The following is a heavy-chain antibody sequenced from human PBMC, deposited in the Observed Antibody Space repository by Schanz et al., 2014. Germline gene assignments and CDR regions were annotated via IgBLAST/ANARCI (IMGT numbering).Heavy chain of an antibody. V-gene: IGHV4-34*03. CDR1: GGSSSDCY. Sequence: QVQLQQWGAGLLKASETLSLTCAVYGGSSSDCYWSWIRQPPGKGLEWIGEINHSGGTNYNPSLKXXXTMSVDTSKNQFSXXXPSVTAADTAVYYCYDMDVWGQGTTVTVSS. CDR2: INHSGGT. CDR3: YDMDV. J-gene: IGHJ6*02.